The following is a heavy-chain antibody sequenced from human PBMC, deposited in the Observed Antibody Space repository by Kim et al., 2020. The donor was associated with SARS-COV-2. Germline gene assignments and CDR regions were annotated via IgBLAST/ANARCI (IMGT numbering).Heavy chain of an antibody. Sequence: FTISRDNSKNTLYLQMNSLRAEDTAVYYCARDAHRNPTSYGDYYYYGMDVWGQGTTVTVSS. CDR3: ARDAHRNPTSYGDYYYYGMDV. J-gene: IGHJ6*02. D-gene: IGHD4-17*01. V-gene: IGHV3-30*01.